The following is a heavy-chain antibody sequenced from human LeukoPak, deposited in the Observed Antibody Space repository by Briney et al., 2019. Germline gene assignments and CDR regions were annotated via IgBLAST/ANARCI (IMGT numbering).Heavy chain of an antibody. D-gene: IGHD1-14*01. CDR3: ARSRKDDY. Sequence: QPGGSVRLSCAASGFPLRSYAMSWVRQAPGPGLEWVSAISGSSGSKYYAASVKGRFTISRDNSKNTLYLQRNSLRAEDPAVYYCARSRKDDYWGQGTLVTVSS. CDR1: GFPLRSYA. J-gene: IGHJ4*02. V-gene: IGHV3-23*01. CDR2: ISGSSGSK.